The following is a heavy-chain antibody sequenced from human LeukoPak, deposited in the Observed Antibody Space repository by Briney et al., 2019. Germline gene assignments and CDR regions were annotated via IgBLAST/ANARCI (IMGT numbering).Heavy chain of an antibody. V-gene: IGHV3-53*01. CDR1: EFSVKYNY. J-gene: IGHJ3*02. Sequence: GGSLRLSCAASEFSVKYNYMTWVRQAPGKGLEWVSLLYSAGSTNYADSVKGRFTISRDDSKNTVYLQMNSLRAEDTAVYYCARWTNFHAFDIWGQGTLVAVSS. CDR2: LYSAGST. CDR3: ARWTNFHAFDI. D-gene: IGHD1-1*01.